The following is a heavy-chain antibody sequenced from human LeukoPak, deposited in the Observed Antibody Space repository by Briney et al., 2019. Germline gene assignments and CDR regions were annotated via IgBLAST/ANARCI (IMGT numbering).Heavy chain of an antibody. CDR2: IYYSGST. J-gene: IGHJ4*02. V-gene: IGHV4-38-2*02. Sequence: SETLSLTCTVSGGSISGYYWVWIRQPPGKGLEWIGSIYYSGSTYYNPSLKSRVTISVDTSENQFSLKLSSVTAADTAVYYCARDFDSWGQGTLVTVSS. CDR1: GGSISGYY. CDR3: ARDFDS.